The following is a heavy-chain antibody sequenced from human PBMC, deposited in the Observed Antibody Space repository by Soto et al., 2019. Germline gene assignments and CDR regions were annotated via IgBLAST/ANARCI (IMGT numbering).Heavy chain of an antibody. D-gene: IGHD3-22*01. V-gene: IGHV5-51*01. CDR2: IYPGDSDT. CDR1: GYSFTSYW. CDR3: ARHSTYYYDSSGSIDAFDI. Sequence: PGESLKISCKGSGYSFTSYWIGWVRQMPGKGLEWMGIIYPGDSDTRYSPSFQGQVTISADKSISTAYLQWSSLEASDTAMYYCARHSTYYYDSSGSIDAFDIWGQGTMVTVSS. J-gene: IGHJ3*02.